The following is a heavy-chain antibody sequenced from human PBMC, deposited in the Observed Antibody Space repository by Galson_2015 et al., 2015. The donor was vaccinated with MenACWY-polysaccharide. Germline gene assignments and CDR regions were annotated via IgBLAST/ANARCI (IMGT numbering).Heavy chain of an antibody. CDR1: GYTFTSYE. CDR2: MNPNSGNI. Sequence: SVKVSCKAFGYTFTSYEINWVRQAPGQGLEWMGWMNPNSGNIGYAQKFLGKFTMTRDTSIGTAYMELNDLRPEHTAAYYCARAGYKASDYWGQGTLVTVSS. CDR3: ARAGYKASDY. J-gene: IGHJ4*02. D-gene: IGHD5-18*01. V-gene: IGHV1-8*01.